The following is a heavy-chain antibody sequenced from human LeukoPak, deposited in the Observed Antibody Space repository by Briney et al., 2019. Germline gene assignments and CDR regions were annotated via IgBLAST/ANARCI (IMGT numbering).Heavy chain of an antibody. Sequence: AXSXVRRAPGKGLEWVSAISGSGGSTYYADSGKGRFTISRDNSKNTLYLQMNSLRAEDTAVYHCAKDREFTTVVTPTLNYWGQGTLVTVSS. CDR1: A. V-gene: IGHV3-23*01. D-gene: IGHD4-23*01. CDR2: ISGSGGST. CDR3: AKDREFTTVVTPTLNY. J-gene: IGHJ4*02.